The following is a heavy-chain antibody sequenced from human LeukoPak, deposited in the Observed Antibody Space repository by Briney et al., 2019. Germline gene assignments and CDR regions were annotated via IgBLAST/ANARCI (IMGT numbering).Heavy chain of an antibody. V-gene: IGHV3-30*18. Sequence: GGSLRLSCAASGFTFSSYGMHWVRQAPGKGLEWVAVISYDGSNKYYADSVKGRFTISRDNSKNTLYLQMNSLRAEDTAVYYCAKDPPGDWNDVGYFDYWGQGTLVTVSP. CDR3: AKDPPGDWNDVGYFDY. J-gene: IGHJ4*02. CDR1: GFTFSSYG. D-gene: IGHD1-1*01. CDR2: ISYDGSNK.